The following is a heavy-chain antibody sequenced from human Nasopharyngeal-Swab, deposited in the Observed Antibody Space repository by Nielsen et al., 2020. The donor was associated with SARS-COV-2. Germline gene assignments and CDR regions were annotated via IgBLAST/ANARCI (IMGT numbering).Heavy chain of an antibody. Sequence: GESLKISCAASGFTFSSYDMHWVRQATGKGLEWVSAIGTAGDTYYPGPVKGRFTIHRENAKNSLYLQMNSLRAGDTAVYYCARSSTLDYWGQGTLVTVSS. CDR2: IGTAGDT. CDR1: GFTFSSYD. V-gene: IGHV3-13*01. CDR3: ARSSTLDY. J-gene: IGHJ4*02. D-gene: IGHD2-2*01.